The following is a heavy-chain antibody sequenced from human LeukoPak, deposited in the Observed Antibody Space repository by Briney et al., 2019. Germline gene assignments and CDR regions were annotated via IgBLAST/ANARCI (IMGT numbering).Heavy chain of an antibody. CDR3: ARERVSGTNDEYYYYYYMDV. Sequence: ASVKVSCKASGGTFSSYAISWVRQAPGQGLEWMGGIIPIFGTANYAQKFQGRATITADESTSTAYMELSSLRSEDTAVYYCARERVSGTNDEYYYYYYMDVWGKGTTVTVSS. D-gene: IGHD1-26*01. V-gene: IGHV1-69*13. CDR1: GGTFSSYA. CDR2: IIPIFGTA. J-gene: IGHJ6*03.